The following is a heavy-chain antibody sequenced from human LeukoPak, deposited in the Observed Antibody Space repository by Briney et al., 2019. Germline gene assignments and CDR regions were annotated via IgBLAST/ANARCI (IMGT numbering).Heavy chain of an antibody. D-gene: IGHD6-6*01. Sequence: GGSLRLSCAASGFTFSSYGMHWVRQAPGKGLEWVGVISYDGSNKYYADSVKGRFTISRDNSKNTLDLQMNSLRAEDTAVYYCAKVALIAARLGHFDYWGQGTLVTVPS. J-gene: IGHJ4*02. V-gene: IGHV3-30*18. CDR2: ISYDGSNK. CDR1: GFTFSSYG. CDR3: AKVALIAARLGHFDY.